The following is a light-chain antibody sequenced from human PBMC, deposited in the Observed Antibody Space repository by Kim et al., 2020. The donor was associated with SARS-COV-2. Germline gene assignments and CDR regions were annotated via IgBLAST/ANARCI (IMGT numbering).Light chain of an antibody. CDR3: QSYDDNIWV. CDR1: SGSIVRDF. V-gene: IGLV6-57*01. Sequence: GKTVSIRCTRSSGSIVRDFVQWFQQRPGSSPTTVIYEDHKRPSGVPDRFSGSVDSSSNSASLTISGLRTEDEADYYCQSYDDNIWVFGGGTKLTVL. J-gene: IGLJ3*02. CDR2: EDH.